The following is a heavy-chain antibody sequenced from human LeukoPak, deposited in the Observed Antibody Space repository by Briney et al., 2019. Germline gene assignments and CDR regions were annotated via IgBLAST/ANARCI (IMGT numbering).Heavy chain of an antibody. J-gene: IGHJ3*02. CDR3: ARGRYCSADICTGGDSFDI. CDR1: GGSLSNYY. D-gene: IGHD2-15*01. V-gene: IGHV4-4*07. CDR2: KYAGGNS. Sequence: SETLSLTCTVSGGSLSNYYWSWIRQPAGKGLEWIGRKYAGGNSNYNPPVQSRVTMSVDTSKNQFSLKLRSVTAADTAVYYCARGRYCSADICTGGDSFDIWGQGTMVSVSS.